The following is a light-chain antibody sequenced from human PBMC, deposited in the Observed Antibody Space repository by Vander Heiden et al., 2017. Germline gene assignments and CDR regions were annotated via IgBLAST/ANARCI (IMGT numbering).Light chain of an antibody. J-gene: IGLJ3*02. CDR2: DVS. V-gene: IGLV2-14*01. CDR1: SSDVGGSNH. Sequence: QPALTQPASVSGSPGQSTTISCTGTSSDVGGSNHVSWYQQHPGKAPKLMIYDVSNRPSGVSNRFSGSKSGNTASLTISGLQAEDEADYYCSSYTSSSTLFGGGTKLTVL. CDR3: SSYTSSSTL.